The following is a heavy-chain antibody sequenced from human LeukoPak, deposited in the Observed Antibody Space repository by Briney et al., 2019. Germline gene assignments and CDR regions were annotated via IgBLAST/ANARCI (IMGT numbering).Heavy chain of an antibody. CDR3: ARGFIAAAGTGGWFDP. V-gene: IGHV4-4*07. Sequence: SETLSLTCTDSGGSITDYHWIWIRQPAGKGLEWIGRLYTSGSTNYNPSLKSRVSMSVDTSKKQFSLRLSSVTAADTAVYYCARGFIAAAGTGGWFDPWGQGTLVTVSS. D-gene: IGHD6-13*01. J-gene: IGHJ5*02. CDR2: LYTSGST. CDR1: GGSITDYH.